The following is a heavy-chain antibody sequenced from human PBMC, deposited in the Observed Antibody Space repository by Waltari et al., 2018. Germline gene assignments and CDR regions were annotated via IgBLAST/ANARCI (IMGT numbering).Heavy chain of an antibody. J-gene: IGHJ6*02. V-gene: IGHV3-73*01. CDR3: TRRLSSSGGYRTSEYGMDV. D-gene: IGHD1-26*01. CDR1: GFTFSGSA. CDR2: IRSKANSYAT. Sequence: EVPLVESGGGLVQPGGSLKISCAASGFTFSGSAMPWVRQASGEGLERVGRIRSKANSYATAYAASVKGRFTISRDDSKNTAYLQMNSLKTEDTAVYYCTRRLSSSGGYRTSEYGMDVWGQGTTVTVSS.